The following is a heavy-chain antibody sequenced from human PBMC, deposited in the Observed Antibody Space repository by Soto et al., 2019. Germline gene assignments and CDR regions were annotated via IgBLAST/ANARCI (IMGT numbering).Heavy chain of an antibody. J-gene: IGHJ4*02. CDR1: GFSFDNYW. CDR3: ARDRAPGEMATTFVY. V-gene: IGHV3-74*01. Sequence: GGSLRLSCAASGFSFDNYWMHWVRQSPGKGLVWVSRISIDGSSTNYADSVKGRFTISRDNAKKTLYLLMNSLRAEDTAVYYCARDRAPGEMATTFVYWGLGTLVTVSS. CDR2: ISIDGSST.